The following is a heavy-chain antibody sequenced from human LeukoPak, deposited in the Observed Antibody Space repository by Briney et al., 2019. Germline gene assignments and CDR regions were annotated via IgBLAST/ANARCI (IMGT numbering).Heavy chain of an antibody. CDR2: IYPGDSDT. CDR3: ARSYSSSWYHFDY. J-gene: IGHJ4*02. CDR1: GYRFTSYW. Sequence: GESLKISCKGSGYRFTSYWIGWVRQMPGKGLEWMGIIYPGDSDTRYSPSFQGQVTISADKSISTAYLQWSSLKASDTAMYYCARSYSSSWYHFDYWGQGTLVTVSS. V-gene: IGHV5-51*01. D-gene: IGHD6-13*01.